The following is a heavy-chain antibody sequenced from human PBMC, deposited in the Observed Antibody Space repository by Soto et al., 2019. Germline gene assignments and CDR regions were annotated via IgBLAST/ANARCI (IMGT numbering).Heavy chain of an antibody. CDR1: GYTLTEIS. CDR3: ATLDPYSSGPGGY. CDR2: FDPEDGET. V-gene: IGHV1-24*01. J-gene: IGHJ4*02. D-gene: IGHD6-19*01. Sequence: VKVSYKVSGYTLTEISIHWVRQAPGKGLEWMGGFDPEDGETIYAQKFQGRVTMTEDTSTDTAYMELSSLRSEDTAVYYCATLDPYSSGPGGYWGQGTLVTVSS.